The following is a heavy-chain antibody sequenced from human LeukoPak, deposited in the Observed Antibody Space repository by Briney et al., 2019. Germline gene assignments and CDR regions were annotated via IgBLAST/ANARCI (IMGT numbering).Heavy chain of an antibody. J-gene: IGHJ4*02. CDR3: ARGTKEGYSSSWFDY. D-gene: IGHD2-2*01. CDR2: ISSSSTSI. CDR1: GFTFSTYS. V-gene: IGHV3-48*02. Sequence: GGSLRLSCAASGFTFSTYSINWVRQAPGMGLEWVSYISSSSTSINYADSVKGRFTISRDNAKNSLYLQMNSLRDEDTAVYYCARGTKEGYSSSWFDYWGQGTLVTVSS.